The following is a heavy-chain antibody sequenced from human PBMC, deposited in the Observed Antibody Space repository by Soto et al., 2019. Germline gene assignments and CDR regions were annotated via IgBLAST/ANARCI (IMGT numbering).Heavy chain of an antibody. CDR3: ARGHYSSGWPIDH. V-gene: IGHV4-59*01. CDR1: GDSFSDYY. J-gene: IGHJ4*02. Sequence: SETLSLTCTVPGDSFSDYYWNWIRQVPGKGLEWIGFVFHSATTSYNPSLKTRVAISDDTSKKQFSPRLTSVTAADTAIYYCARGHYSSGWPIDHWGQGILVTVSS. CDR2: VFHSATT. D-gene: IGHD6-19*01.